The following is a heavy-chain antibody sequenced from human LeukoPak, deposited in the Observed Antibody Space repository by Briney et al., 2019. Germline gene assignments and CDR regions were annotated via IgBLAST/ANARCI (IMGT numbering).Heavy chain of an antibody. J-gene: IGHJ4*02. Sequence: GGPLRLSCAASGFTFSIYSMNWVRQAPGKGLEWLSSITSSSNYIYYADSVKGRFTISRDNVQNSLYLQMNSLRAEDTAMYYCARDRGYFDNWGQGTLVTVSS. V-gene: IGHV3-21*01. CDR2: ITSSSNYI. CDR1: GFTFSIYS. CDR3: ARDRGYFDN.